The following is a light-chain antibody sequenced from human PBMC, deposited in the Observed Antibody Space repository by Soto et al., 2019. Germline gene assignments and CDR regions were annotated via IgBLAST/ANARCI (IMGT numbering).Light chain of an antibody. V-gene: IGLV1-40*01. CDR3: QSYDSSLIGWV. J-gene: IGLJ3*02. Sequence: QSVLTQPPSVSGAPGQRVTISCTGSSSNIGAGYGVHWYQQLPGTAPQLLIYANTNRPSGVPDRFSGSKSGTSASLAITGLQAEDEADYYCQSYDSSLIGWVFGGGTKLTVL. CDR1: SSNIGAGYG. CDR2: ANT.